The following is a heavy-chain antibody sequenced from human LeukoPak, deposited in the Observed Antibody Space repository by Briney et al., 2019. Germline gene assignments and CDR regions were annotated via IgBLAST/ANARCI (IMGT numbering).Heavy chain of an antibody. D-gene: IGHD4-23*01. Sequence: SVKVSCKASGYTFTIYAISWVRQAPGQGLEWMGGIIPIFGTANYAQKFQGRVTITADESTSTAYMELSSLRSEDTAVYYCAGEDRLTPRNNTGGNGYWGQGTLVTVSS. CDR2: IIPIFGTA. V-gene: IGHV1-69*13. CDR1: GYTFTIYA. CDR3: AGEDRLTPRNNTGGNGY. J-gene: IGHJ4*02.